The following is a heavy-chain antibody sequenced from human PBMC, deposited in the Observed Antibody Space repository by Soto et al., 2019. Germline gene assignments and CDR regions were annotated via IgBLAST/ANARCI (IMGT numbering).Heavy chain of an antibody. CDR1: GFTFSSYG. D-gene: IGHD3-3*01. J-gene: IGHJ4*02. Sequence: GGSLRLSCAASGFTFSSYGMHWVRQAPGKGLEWVAVIWYDGSNKYYVDFVKGRFTISRDNSKNTLYLQMNSLRVEDTAVYYCARAITIFGVVIGPFDYWGQGTLVTVSS. CDR3: ARAITIFGVVIGPFDY. V-gene: IGHV3-33*01. CDR2: IWYDGSNK.